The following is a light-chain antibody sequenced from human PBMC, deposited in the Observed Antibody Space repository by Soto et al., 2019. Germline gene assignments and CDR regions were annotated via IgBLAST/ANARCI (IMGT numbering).Light chain of an antibody. Sequence: QSALTQPPSVSGAPGQRVTISCTGSNSNIGAGYDVHWYQQLPGTAPKLLIYGNSNRPSGVPDRFSGSKSGTSASLAITGLQAEDEADYYCQSYDSSLSAHYVFGTGTKVTVL. CDR2: GNS. CDR3: QSYDSSLSAHYV. CDR1: NSNIGAGYD. V-gene: IGLV1-40*01. J-gene: IGLJ1*01.